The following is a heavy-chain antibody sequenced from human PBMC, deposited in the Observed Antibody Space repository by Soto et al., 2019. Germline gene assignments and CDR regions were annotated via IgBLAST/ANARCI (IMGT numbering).Heavy chain of an antibody. CDR1: GGSISSYY. D-gene: IGHD4-17*01. CDR3: ARRYGGAFDI. J-gene: IGHJ3*02. CDR2: IYYSGRT. Sequence: QVQLQESGPGLVKPSETLSLTCTVSGGSISSYYWSWIRQPPGKGLAWIGYIYYSGRTNYNPALMSRVSISVDMSKNQFSLKLSSVPAADAAVYYCARRYGGAFDIWGQGTMVTVSS. V-gene: IGHV4-59*01.